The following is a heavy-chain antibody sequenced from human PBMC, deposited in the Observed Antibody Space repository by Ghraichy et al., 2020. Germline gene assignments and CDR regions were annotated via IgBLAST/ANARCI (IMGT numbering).Heavy chain of an antibody. D-gene: IGHD1-14*01. Sequence: GGSLRLSCAASGFPFSSYAMSWVRQAPGKGLEWVSAIGGSGGSTYYADSVKGRFTISRDNSKNTLYLQMNSLRAEDTAVYYCAKVLIFPGGFDIWGQGTMVTVSS. CDR2: IGGSGGST. CDR1: GFPFSSYA. J-gene: IGHJ3*02. CDR3: AKVLIFPGGFDI. V-gene: IGHV3-23*01.